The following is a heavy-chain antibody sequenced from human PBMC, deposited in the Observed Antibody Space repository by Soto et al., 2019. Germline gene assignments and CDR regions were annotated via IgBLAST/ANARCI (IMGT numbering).Heavy chain of an antibody. D-gene: IGHD3-22*01. J-gene: IGHJ4*02. V-gene: IGHV3-30-3*01. CDR3: ARDGGVRSYYYDSSGPRYYFDY. CDR2: ISYDGSNK. Sequence: PWGALLVGCVASVFNFSIYAMHWVRQAQGKGPDLVGVISYDGSNKYYADSVKGRFTISRDNSKNTLYLQMNSLRAEDTAVYYCARDGGVRSYYYDSSGPRYYFDYWGQGTMVTVSS. CDR1: VFNFSIYA.